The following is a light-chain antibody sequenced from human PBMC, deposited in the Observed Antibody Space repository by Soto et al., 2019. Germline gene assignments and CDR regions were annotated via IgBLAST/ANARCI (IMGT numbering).Light chain of an antibody. V-gene: IGKV1-39*01. J-gene: IGKJ5*01. CDR2: AAS. CDR1: QSISSY. Sequence: DIQMTQSPSSLSASVGDRVTITCRASQSISSYLNWYQQKPGKDPKLLIYAASSLQSGVPSRFRGSGTGTEFALNISSLQPEDFSTYYCQQSYNPPVTFGQGTRLEIK. CDR3: QQSYNPPVT.